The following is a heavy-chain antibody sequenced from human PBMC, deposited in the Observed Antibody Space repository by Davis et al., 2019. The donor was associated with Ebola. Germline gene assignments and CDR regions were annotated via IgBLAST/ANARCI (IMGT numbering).Heavy chain of an antibody. Sequence: PSETLSLTCTVYGGSFSGYFWSWIRQPPGKSLEWIGEVDHSGSSNYNPSLQSRVTMSVDTSKNQFSLKVTSVTAADTAIYYCARNISGFGYFDYWGPGTLIAVSS. CDR3: ARNISGFGYFDY. D-gene: IGHD5-12*01. J-gene: IGHJ4*02. V-gene: IGHV4-34*01. CDR2: VDHSGSS. CDR1: GGSFSGYF.